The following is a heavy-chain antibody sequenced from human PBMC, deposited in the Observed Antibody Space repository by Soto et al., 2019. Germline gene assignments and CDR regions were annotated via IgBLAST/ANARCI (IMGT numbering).Heavy chain of an antibody. D-gene: IGHD6-19*01. CDR2: ISAYNGNT. J-gene: IGHJ4*02. V-gene: IGHV1-18*01. CDR1: GYTFTSYG. Sequence: ASVKVSCKASGYTFTSYGISWVRQAPGQGLEWMGWISAYNGNTKYAQKLQGRVTMTTDTSTSTAYMELRSLRPDDTAVYYCARDPVAGTYFDYWGQGTLVTVSS. CDR3: ARDPVAGTYFDY.